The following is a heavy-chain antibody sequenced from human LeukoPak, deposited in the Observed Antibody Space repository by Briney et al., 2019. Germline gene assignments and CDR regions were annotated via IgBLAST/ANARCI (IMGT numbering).Heavy chain of an antibody. CDR1: GYSTSSGYY. Sequence: SETLSLTCAVSGYSTSSGYYWGWIRQPPGKGLEWIGSIYHSGSTYYNPSLKSRVTISVDTSKNQFSLKLSSVTAADTAVYYCARLLGYCSSTSCANRFDPWGQGTLVTVSS. CDR2: IYHSGST. CDR3: ARLLGYCSSTSCANRFDP. D-gene: IGHD2-2*01. J-gene: IGHJ5*02. V-gene: IGHV4-38-2*01.